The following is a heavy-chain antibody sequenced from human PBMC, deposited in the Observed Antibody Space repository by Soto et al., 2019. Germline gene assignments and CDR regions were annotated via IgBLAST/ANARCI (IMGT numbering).Heavy chain of an antibody. CDR1: GFTFSTYG. V-gene: IGHV3-30*18. Sequence: QVQLVESGGGVVQPGRSLRLSCAASGFTFSTYGMHWVRQAPGKGLEWVAVISYHGSNKYYADSVKGRFTIYRDTSKNTLHLQMNSLRAADTAVYYCAKDGRWFGDYYYYYMDAWGKGTTVTVSS. D-gene: IGHD3-10*01. CDR2: ISYHGSNK. CDR3: AKDGRWFGDYYYYYMDA. J-gene: IGHJ6*03.